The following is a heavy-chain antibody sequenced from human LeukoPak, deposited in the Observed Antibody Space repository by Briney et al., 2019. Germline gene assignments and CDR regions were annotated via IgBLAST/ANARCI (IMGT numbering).Heavy chain of an antibody. CDR3: AKAFRILVVVPAAIPVDY. CDR2: ISYDGSNK. CDR1: GFTFSSYA. Sequence: PGGSLRLSCAASGFTFSSYAMHWVRQAPGKGLEWVAVISYDGSNKYYADSVKGRFTISRDNSKNTLYLQMNSLRAEDTAVYYCAKAFRILVVVPAAIPVDYWGQGTLVTVSS. J-gene: IGHJ4*02. D-gene: IGHD2-2*02. V-gene: IGHV3-30-3*01.